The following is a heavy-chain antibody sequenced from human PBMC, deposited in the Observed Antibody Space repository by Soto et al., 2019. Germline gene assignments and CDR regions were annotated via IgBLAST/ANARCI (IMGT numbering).Heavy chain of an antibody. J-gene: IGHJ5*02. CDR1: GFTFSSYA. V-gene: IGHV3-23*01. CDR2: ISGSGGST. D-gene: IGHD3-3*01. CDR3: ASAPDFWSGYVWDPHPYNWFDP. Sequence: GGSLRLSCAASGFTFSSYAMSWVRQAPGKGLEWVSAISGSGGSTYYADSVKGRFTISRDNSKNTLYLQMNSLRAEDTAVYYCASAPDFWSGYVWDPHPYNWFDPWGQGTLVTVSS.